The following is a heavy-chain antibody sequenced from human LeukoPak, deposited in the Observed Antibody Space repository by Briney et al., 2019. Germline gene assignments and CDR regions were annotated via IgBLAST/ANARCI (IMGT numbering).Heavy chain of an antibody. CDR1: GYTFTSYA. Sequence: GASVKVSCKASGYTFTSYAMNWVRQAPGQGLEWMGGIIPIFGTANYAQKFQGRVTITADESTSTAYMELSSLRSEDTAVYYCARSCCRNYYYMDVWGKGTTVTVSS. D-gene: IGHD2-15*01. CDR2: IIPIFGTA. J-gene: IGHJ6*03. V-gene: IGHV1-69*13. CDR3: ARSCCRNYYYMDV.